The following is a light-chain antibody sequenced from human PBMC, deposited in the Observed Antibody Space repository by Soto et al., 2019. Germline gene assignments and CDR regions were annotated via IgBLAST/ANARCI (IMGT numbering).Light chain of an antibody. CDR2: RAS. CDR1: QSVSSN. V-gene: IGKV3-15*01. J-gene: IGKJ1*01. Sequence: ELVMTQSPATLSVSPGERATLSCRASQSVSSNLAWYQQKPGQAPRLLIYRASTRATCFPARFSGSGSGTEFTLTISSLQSEDFAVYYCQQYNNWPWTFGQGTKVEIK. CDR3: QQYNNWPWT.